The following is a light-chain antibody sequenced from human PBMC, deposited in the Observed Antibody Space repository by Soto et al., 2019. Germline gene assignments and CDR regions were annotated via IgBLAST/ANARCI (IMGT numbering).Light chain of an antibody. J-gene: IGKJ4*01. Sequence: DIVMTQSPDSLAVPLGERATISCKSSQSGLSSSNNKNQLAWYQQKPGQPPRLLIYWAYTRKSGVPDRFSGSGSGTVFTLTISSLQAEDVAVYYCQQYYTTPLTFGGGTKVDI. CDR1: QSGLSSSNNKNQ. CDR2: WAY. CDR3: QQYYTTPLT. V-gene: IGKV4-1*01.